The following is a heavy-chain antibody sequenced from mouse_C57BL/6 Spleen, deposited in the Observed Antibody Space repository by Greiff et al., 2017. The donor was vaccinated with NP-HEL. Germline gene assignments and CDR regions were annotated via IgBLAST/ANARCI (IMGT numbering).Heavy chain of an antibody. V-gene: IGHV1-15*01. CDR1: GYTFTDYE. CDR3: TRGEITAVVSFDY. J-gene: IGHJ2*01. D-gene: IGHD1-1*01. CDR2: IDPETGGT. Sequence: VQLQQSGAELVRPGASVTLSCKASGYTFTDYEMNWVKQTPVHGLEWIGAIDPETGGTAYNQKFKGKAILTADKSSSAAYMELRSLTSEDSAVYYCTRGEITAVVSFDYWGNGATLTVSS.